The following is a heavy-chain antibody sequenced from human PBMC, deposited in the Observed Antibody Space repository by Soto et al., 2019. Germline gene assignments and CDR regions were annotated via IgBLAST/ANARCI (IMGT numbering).Heavy chain of an antibody. V-gene: IGHV1-69*13. Sequence: SVKVSCKASGGTFSSYAISWVRQAPGQGLEWMGGIIPIFATANYAQNFQGRVTITADESTSTAYMELSSLRSEDTAVYYCAVGCGDYPPLDSWGQGTLVTVSS. D-gene: IGHD4-17*01. CDR2: IIPIFATA. CDR3: AVGCGDYPPLDS. J-gene: IGHJ4*02. CDR1: GGTFSSYA.